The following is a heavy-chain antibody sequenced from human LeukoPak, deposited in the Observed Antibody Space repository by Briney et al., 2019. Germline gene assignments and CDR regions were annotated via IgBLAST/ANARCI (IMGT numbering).Heavy chain of an antibody. CDR1: GFTFSSYA. J-gene: IGHJ2*01. Sequence: SGGSLRLSCAASGFTFSSYAMSWVLQAPGKGLEWVSGISGSGGGTYNADSVKGRFTISRDNSKNTLYLQMNSLRAEDTAVYYCAKNGVNYWYFDLWGRGTLVTVSS. D-gene: IGHD2-8*01. CDR3: AKNGVNYWYFDL. V-gene: IGHV3-23*01. CDR2: ISGSGGGT.